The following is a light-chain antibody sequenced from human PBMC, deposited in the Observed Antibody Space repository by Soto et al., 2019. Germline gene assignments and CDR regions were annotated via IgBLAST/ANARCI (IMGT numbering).Light chain of an antibody. J-gene: IGLJ3*02. CDR3: QSYDATNQV. CDR1: SGSIASNY. Sequence: NFMLTQPHSVSESPGKTVIISCTRSSGSIASNYVQWYQQRPGSSPTTVIYEDNQRPSGVPDRFSGSIDSSSNSASLTISGLETEYEADYDCQSYDATNQVFGGGTKLTVL. CDR2: EDN. V-gene: IGLV6-57*01.